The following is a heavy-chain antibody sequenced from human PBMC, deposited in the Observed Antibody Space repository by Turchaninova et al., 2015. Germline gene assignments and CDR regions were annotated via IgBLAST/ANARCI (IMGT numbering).Heavy chain of an antibody. CDR1: GFTFSNHG. CDR3: VKDQDY. Sequence: QVQLVESGGGVVQPGRSLRLSCAASGFTFSNHGMHWVRRAPGQGREWVAGLSHDGSNDNYADSVKGRFSSSRDNSKNTLYLHMNSLRGEDTAVYYCVKDQDYWGQGTLVTVSS. V-gene: IGHV3-30*18. CDR2: LSHDGSND. J-gene: IGHJ4*02.